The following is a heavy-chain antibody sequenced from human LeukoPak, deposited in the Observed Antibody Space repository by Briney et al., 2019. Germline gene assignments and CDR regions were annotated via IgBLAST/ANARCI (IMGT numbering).Heavy chain of an antibody. CDR2: ISGSGGST. D-gene: IGHD4-23*01. CDR1: GFTFSSYA. Sequence: GGSLRLSCAASGFTFSSYAMSWVRQAPGKGLEWVSAISGSGGSTYYADSVKGRFTISRDNSKNTLFLQMNSLRAEDTAVYYCARRAGGYSHPYDYWGQGVLVTVSS. V-gene: IGHV3-23*01. CDR3: ARRAGGYSHPYDY. J-gene: IGHJ4*02.